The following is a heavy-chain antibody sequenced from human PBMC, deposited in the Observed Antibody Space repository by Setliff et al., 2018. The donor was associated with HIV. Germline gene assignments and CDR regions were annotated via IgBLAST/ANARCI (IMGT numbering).Heavy chain of an antibody. Sequence: SETLSLTCAVSGGSISSSNWWSWVRQPPGKGLEWIGEIYFSGHTNYNPSLKSRVTLSLDNSKNQFSLKLTSVTAADTAVYYCARDGGSSPSPVSDYYYYYMDVWGKGTTVTVSS. V-gene: IGHV4-4*02. J-gene: IGHJ6*03. D-gene: IGHD1-26*01. CDR2: IYFSGHT. CDR1: GGSISSSNW. CDR3: ARDGGSSPSPVSDYYYYYMDV.